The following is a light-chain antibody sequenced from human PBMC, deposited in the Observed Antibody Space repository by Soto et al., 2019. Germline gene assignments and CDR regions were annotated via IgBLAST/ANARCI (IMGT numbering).Light chain of an antibody. CDR3: QQYGNSPFT. V-gene: IGKV3-15*01. J-gene: IGKJ4*01. CDR2: GAA. CDR1: QNVSSN. Sequence: EIVMTQSPATLSVSPGEGGTLSSRASQNVSSNLAWYQQNTGQAPRLLIYGAASRATGIPARFSGSGSGTEFTLTISRLEPEDFEVYYCQQYGNSPFTFGGGTKV.